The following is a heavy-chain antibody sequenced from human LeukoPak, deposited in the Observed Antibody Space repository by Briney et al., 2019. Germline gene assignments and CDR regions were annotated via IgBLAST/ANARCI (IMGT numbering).Heavy chain of an antibody. J-gene: IGHJ4*02. Sequence: ASVKVSCKASGGTFSSYAISWVRQATGQGLEWMGWMNPNSGNTGYAQKFQGRVTITRNTSISTAYMELSSLRSEDTAVYYCARYPRSRYYFDYWGQGTLVTVSS. CDR3: ARYPRSRYYFDY. CDR2: MNPNSGNT. CDR1: GGTFSSYA. V-gene: IGHV1-8*03.